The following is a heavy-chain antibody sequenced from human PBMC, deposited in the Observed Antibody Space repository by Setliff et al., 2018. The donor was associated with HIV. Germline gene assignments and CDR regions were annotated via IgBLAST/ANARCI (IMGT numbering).Heavy chain of an antibody. CDR1: GYSISRDHY. J-gene: IGHJ3*02. D-gene: IGHD3-10*01. Sequence: SETLSLTCAVSGYSISRDHYWAWIRQPPGKGLEYIGNIYHSGSTFYNPSLKSRVTVSVDTSKNQFYLTLSSVTAADTAVYYCARHRRPLGNYRDAVDIWGQGTMVTVSS. V-gene: IGHV4-38-2*01. CDR3: ARHRRPLGNYRDAVDI. CDR2: IYHSGST.